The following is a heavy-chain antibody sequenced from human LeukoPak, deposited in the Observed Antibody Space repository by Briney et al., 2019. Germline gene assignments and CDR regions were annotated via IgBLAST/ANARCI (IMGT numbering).Heavy chain of an antibody. CDR1: GFTFSSYE. V-gene: IGHV4-39*07. CDR3: ARDSRGTHHYMDV. CDR2: IYYSGST. Sequence: PGGSLRLSCAASGFTFSSYEMNWVRQPPGKGLEWIGSIYYSGSTYYNPSLKSRVTISVDTSKNQFSLKLSSVTAADTAVYYCARDSRGTHHYMDVWGKGTTVTVSS. J-gene: IGHJ6*03. D-gene: IGHD3-10*01.